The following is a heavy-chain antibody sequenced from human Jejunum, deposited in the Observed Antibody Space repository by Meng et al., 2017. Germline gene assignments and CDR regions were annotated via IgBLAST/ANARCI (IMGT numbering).Heavy chain of an antibody. J-gene: IGHJ4*02. Sequence: QVQLQLWGAGLLKPSETLSLTCAVHGESFSGYYWSWIRQPPGKGLEWIGGIDDSGTTDYNPSLKSRVTMSVTTSKKQFSLKLSSVTAADTALYYCRLAYCDSDCGDYWGQGILVTVSS. D-gene: IGHD2-21*02. V-gene: IGHV4-34*01. CDR2: IDDSGTT. CDR3: RLAYCDSDCGDY. CDR1: GESFSGYY.